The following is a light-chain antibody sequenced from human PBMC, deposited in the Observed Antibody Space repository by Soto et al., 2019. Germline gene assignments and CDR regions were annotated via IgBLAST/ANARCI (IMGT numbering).Light chain of an antibody. CDR3: QQYGSSPGFN. CDR1: QSVSNN. Sequence: EIVITHSPSTVSVSPVERATLSFTASQSVSNNLAWYQQKPGQAPRLLMYSTSIRATGIPDRFSGSGSGTDFTLTISRLEPEDFAVYYCQQYGSSPGFNFGPGTKVDIK. J-gene: IGKJ3*01. CDR2: STS. V-gene: IGKV3-20*01.